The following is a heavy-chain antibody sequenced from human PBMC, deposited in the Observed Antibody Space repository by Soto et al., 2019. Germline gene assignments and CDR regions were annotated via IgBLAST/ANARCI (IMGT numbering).Heavy chain of an antibody. D-gene: IGHD1-26*01. J-gene: IGHJ6*02. Sequence: SETLSLTCTVSGGSISSYYWSWIRQPPGKGLEWIGYIYYSGSTNYNPSLKSRVTISVDTSKNQFSLKLSSVTAADTAVYYCARDQWELPARWNFYYGMDVWGQGTTVTVSS. CDR3: ARDQWELPARWNFYYGMDV. CDR2: IYYSGST. CDR1: GGSISSYY. V-gene: IGHV4-59*01.